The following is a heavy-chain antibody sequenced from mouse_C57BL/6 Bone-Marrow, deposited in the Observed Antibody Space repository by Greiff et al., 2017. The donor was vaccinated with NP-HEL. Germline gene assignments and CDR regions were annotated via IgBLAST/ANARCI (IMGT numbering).Heavy chain of an antibody. CDR3: ARGGLLLLS. CDR2: IDPSDSYT. D-gene: IGHD1-1*01. V-gene: IGHV1-59*01. CDR1: GYTFTSYW. J-gene: IGHJ2*01. Sequence: VQLQQSGAELVRPGTSVKLSCKASGYTFTSYWLHWVKQRPGQGLEWIGVIDPSDSYTNYNQKFKGKATWTVDTSSSTAYMPLSSLTSEDSAVYYCARGGLLLLSWGQGTTLTVSS.